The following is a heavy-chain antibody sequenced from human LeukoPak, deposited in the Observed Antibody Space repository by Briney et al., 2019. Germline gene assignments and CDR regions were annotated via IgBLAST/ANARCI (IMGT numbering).Heavy chain of an antibody. J-gene: IGHJ4*01. CDR3: ARDRMGAILYFDS. V-gene: IGHV3-23*01. D-gene: IGHD1-26*01. Sequence: PGGSLRLSYAASGFSFSSYGMSWVRKAPGRGLEWISARTGSAGTTYYADSVEGRFTISRDNSKNTLYLQVNSLRAEDTAVYYCARDRMGAILYFDSWGQGTLVTVSS. CDR1: GFSFSSYG. CDR2: RTGSAGTT.